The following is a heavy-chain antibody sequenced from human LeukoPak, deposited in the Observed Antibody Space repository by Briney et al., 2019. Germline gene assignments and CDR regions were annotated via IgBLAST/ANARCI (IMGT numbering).Heavy chain of an antibody. D-gene: IGHD3-10*01. V-gene: IGHV3-30-3*01. CDR1: GFTFSSYA. CDR2: ISYDGSNK. J-gene: IGHJ3*02. Sequence: PGGSLRLSCAASGFTFSSYAMHWVRQAPGKGLEWVAVISYDGSNKYYADSVKGRFTISRDNSKNTLYLQMNSLRAEDTAVYHCARKAMVRALGAFDIWGQGTMVTVSS. CDR3: ARKAMVRALGAFDI.